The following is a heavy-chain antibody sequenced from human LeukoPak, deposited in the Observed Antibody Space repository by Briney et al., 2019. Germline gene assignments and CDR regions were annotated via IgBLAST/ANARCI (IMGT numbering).Heavy chain of an antibody. CDR2: IRYDESNK. CDR3: AKDYGEWSNWFDS. D-gene: IGHD3-10*01. J-gene: IGHJ5*01. V-gene: IGHV3-30*02. CDR1: GFTFSSYD. Sequence: GGSLGLSCAASGFTFSSYDMHWVRQAPGKGLQWVAFIRYDESNKNYADSVQGRFTISRDNSKNTLYLQMNSLRVEDTAVYYCAKDYGEWSNWFDSWGQGTLVTVSS.